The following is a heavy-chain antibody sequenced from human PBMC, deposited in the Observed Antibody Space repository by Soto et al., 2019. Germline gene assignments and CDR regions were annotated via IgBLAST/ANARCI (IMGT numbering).Heavy chain of an antibody. CDR3: AKTTVTAAIDY. V-gene: IGHV1-69*12. J-gene: IGHJ4*02. CDR2: IIPIFNTT. D-gene: IGHD4-17*01. Sequence: QVQLVQSGAEVKKPGSSVKVSCKASGGTFSSYAISWVRQAPGQGLEWMGGIIPIFNTTNYAQKFPGRVTVSADDSTSTASMELSSLRSEDTAVYYCAKTTVTAAIDYWGQGTLVTVSS. CDR1: GGTFSSYA.